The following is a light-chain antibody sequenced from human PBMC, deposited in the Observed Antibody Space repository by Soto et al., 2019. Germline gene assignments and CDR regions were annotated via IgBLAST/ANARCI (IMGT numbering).Light chain of an antibody. CDR2: RNN. J-gene: IGLJ3*02. V-gene: IGLV1-47*01. Sequence: QAVVTQPPSTSGTPGQRVTISCSGSSSNIGSNYVFWYQQLPGTAPKVLIYRNNQRPSGVPDRFSGSKSGTSASLAISGLRSEDEADYYCAAWDDSLSGWMFGGGTQLTVL. CDR3: AAWDDSLSGWM. CDR1: SSNIGSNY.